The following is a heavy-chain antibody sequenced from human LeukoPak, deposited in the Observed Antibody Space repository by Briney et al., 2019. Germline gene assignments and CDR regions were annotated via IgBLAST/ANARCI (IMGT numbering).Heavy chain of an antibody. CDR3: ARGGGGEDAFDI. Sequence: SETLSPTCAVSGGSISSGGYSWSWIRQPPGKGLEWIGYIYHSGSTYYNPSLKSRVTISVDRSKNQFSLKLSSVTAADTAVYYCARGGGGEDAFDIWGQGTMVTVSS. CDR1: GGSISSGGYS. D-gene: IGHD3-10*01. V-gene: IGHV4-30-2*01. J-gene: IGHJ3*02. CDR2: IYHSGST.